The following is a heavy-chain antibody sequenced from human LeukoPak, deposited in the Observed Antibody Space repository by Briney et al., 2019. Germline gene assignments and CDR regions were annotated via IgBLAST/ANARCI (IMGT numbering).Heavy chain of an antibody. J-gene: IGHJ6*03. CDR1: GGSFSGYY. D-gene: IGHD6-19*01. CDR2: INHSGST. Sequence: SETLSLTCAVYGGSFSGYYWSWIRQPPGKGLEWIGEINHSGSTNYNPSLKSRVTISVDTSKNQFSLKLSSVTAADTAVYYCARGLKPPYSSGWYSGYQYYYYYYMDVWGKGTTVTVSS. CDR3: ARGLKPPYSSGWYSGYQYYYYYYMDV. V-gene: IGHV4-34*01.